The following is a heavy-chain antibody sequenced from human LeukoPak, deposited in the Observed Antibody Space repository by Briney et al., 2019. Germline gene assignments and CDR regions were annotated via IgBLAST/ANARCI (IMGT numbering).Heavy chain of an antibody. CDR2: IYYSGST. CDR1: GGSISSYY. Sequence: SETLSLTCTVSGGSISSYYWSWIRQPPGKGLEWIGYIYYSGSTNYNPSLKSRVTISVDTSKNQFSLKLSSVTAADTAVYYCARCIAALGWFDPWGQGTLVTVSS. J-gene: IGHJ5*02. CDR3: ARCIAALGWFDP. V-gene: IGHV4-59*01. D-gene: IGHD6-6*01.